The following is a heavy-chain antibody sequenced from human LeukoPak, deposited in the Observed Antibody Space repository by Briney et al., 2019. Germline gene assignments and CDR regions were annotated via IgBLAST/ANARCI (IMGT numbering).Heavy chain of an antibody. J-gene: IGHJ6*02. CDR2: INPNSGGT. CDR3: ARDIAVAGTEDYYYYYGMDV. V-gene: IGHV1-2*06. CDR1: GYTFTDYY. D-gene: IGHD6-19*01. Sequence: GASVKVSCKASGYTFTDYYMHWVRQAPGQGLEWVGRINPNSGGTNYAQKFQGRVTMTRDTSISTAYMELSRLRSDDTAVYYCARDIAVAGTEDYYYYYGMDVWGQGTTVTVSS.